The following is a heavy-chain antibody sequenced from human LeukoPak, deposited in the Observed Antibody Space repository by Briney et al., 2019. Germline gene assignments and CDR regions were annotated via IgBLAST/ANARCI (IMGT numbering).Heavy chain of an antibody. D-gene: IGHD1-26*01. CDR3: ARGPRVGAAGFVYYHYIDV. J-gene: IGHJ6*03. CDR2: ISYDGSKR. CDR1: GFTYSSYG. Sequence: SGGSLRLSCAASGFTYSSYGMHWVRQAPGKGLEWVAVISYDGSKRYYADSVKGRFTISRDNSKNTVYLQMNSPRAEDTAMYYCARGPRVGAAGFVYYHYIDVWGKGTTVIVSS. V-gene: IGHV3-30*04.